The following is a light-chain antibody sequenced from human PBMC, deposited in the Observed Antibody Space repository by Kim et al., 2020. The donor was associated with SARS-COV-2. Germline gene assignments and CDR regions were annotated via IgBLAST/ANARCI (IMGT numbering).Light chain of an antibody. J-gene: IGLJ3*02. V-gene: IGLV1-51*01. Sequence: QSVLTQPPSFSAAPGQKVTISCSGTNSDIGTNYVSWYQQFPGTAPRLLIFDNDKRPSGIPVRFSGSKSGTSATLAITGLQTGDEADYYCGTWDTSLRGMFGGGTQLTVL. CDR1: NSDIGTNY. CDR3: GTWDTSLRGM. CDR2: DND.